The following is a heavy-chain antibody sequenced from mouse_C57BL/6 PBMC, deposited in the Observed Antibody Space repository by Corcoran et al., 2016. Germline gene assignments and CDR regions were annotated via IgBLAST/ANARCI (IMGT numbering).Heavy chain of an antibody. J-gene: IGHJ2*01. D-gene: IGHD1-1*01. V-gene: IGHV1-80*01. CDR2: IYPGDGDT. Sequence: QVQLQQSGAELVKPGSSVKISCKASGYAFSSYWRNWVKQRPGKGLEWIGQIYPGDGDTNYNGKFKGKATLTADKSSSTAYMQLSSLTSEDSAVYFCARRGFIYFDYWGQGTTRTVSS. CDR1: GYAFSSYW. CDR3: ARRGFIYFDY.